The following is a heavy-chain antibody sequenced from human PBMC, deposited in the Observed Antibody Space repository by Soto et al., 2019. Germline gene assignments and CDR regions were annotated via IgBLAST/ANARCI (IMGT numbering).Heavy chain of an antibody. Sequence: GGSLRLSCAASGFTFSSYAMAWVRQAPGKGLEWVSTISSSGGSTYYADSVKGRFTISRDNSKNTLYMQMNSLRAEDTAVYYCVRQVWSTVPKFDCWGQGTLVTVSS. J-gene: IGHJ4*02. CDR3: VRQVWSTVPKFDC. CDR2: ISSSGGST. V-gene: IGHV3-23*01. CDR1: GFTFSSYA. D-gene: IGHD4-17*01.